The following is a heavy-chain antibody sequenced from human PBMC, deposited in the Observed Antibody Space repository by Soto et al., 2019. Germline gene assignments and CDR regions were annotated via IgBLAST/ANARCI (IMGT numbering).Heavy chain of an antibody. CDR3: ARRRWTTVTIFDY. Sequence: KFQGRVTITSDTSATTAYMELSSLRSEDTAVYYCARRRWTTVTIFDYWGQGTLVTVSS. V-gene: IGHV1-3*01. D-gene: IGHD4-17*01. J-gene: IGHJ4*02.